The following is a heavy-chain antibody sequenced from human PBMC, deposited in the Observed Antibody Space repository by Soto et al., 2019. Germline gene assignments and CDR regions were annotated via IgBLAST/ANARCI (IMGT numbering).Heavy chain of an antibody. CDR2: IIPIFGTA. V-gene: IGHV1-69*01. Sequence: QVQLVQSGAEVKKPGSSVKVSCKASGGTFSSYAISGVRQAPGQGLEGMGGIIPIFGTANYAQKFQGRVTITADEFTRTAYMELSSLRSEDTAVYYWARDPGYCSGGSCYAGGNYWGQGTLVTVSS. D-gene: IGHD2-15*01. CDR1: GGTFSSYA. J-gene: IGHJ4*02. CDR3: ARDPGYCSGGSCYAGGNY.